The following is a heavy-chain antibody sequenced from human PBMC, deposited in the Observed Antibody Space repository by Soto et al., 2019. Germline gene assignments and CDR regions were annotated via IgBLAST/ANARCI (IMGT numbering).Heavy chain of an antibody. V-gene: IGHV3-33*01. CDR2: IWYDGSKI. CDR3: ARPMAQHQLGFGMDV. Sequence: QVQLVQSGGGVVQPGGSLRLSCATSGFTFSYYGMHWVRQAPGNGLEWVAVIWYDGSKIYYADSVKARFTISRDNSTSTVYLQMTSLRAEDTAVYYCARPMAQHQLGFGMDVWGPGSPVTVSS. CDR1: GFTFSYYG. D-gene: IGHD3-10*01. J-gene: IGHJ6*01.